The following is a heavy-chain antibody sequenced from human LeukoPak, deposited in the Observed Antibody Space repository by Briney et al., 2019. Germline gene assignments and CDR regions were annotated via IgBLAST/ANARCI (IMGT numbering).Heavy chain of an antibody. CDR2: ISGSGGST. D-gene: IGHD3-3*01. Sequence: GGSLRLSCAAFGFTFSSYAMSWVRQAPGKGLGWVSAISGSGGSTYYADSVKGRFTISRDNSKNTLYLQMNSLRAEDTAVYYCAKDFGVVITPFDYWGQGTLVTVSS. CDR1: GFTFSSYA. V-gene: IGHV3-23*01. CDR3: AKDFGVVITPFDY. J-gene: IGHJ4*02.